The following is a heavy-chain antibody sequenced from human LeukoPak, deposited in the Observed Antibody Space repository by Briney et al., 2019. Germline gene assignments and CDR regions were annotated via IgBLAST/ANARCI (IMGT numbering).Heavy chain of an antibody. CDR1: GLTFSSYD. Sequence: GGSLRLSCAASGLTFSSYDINWVRQAPGKGLEWVSYISSSRSTIYYADSVKGRFTISRDNAKNSLYLQMNSLRDEDTAVYYCATWLQYYLDYWGQGTLVTVSS. D-gene: IGHD5-24*01. V-gene: IGHV3-48*02. CDR3: ATWLQYYLDY. CDR2: ISSSRSTI. J-gene: IGHJ4*02.